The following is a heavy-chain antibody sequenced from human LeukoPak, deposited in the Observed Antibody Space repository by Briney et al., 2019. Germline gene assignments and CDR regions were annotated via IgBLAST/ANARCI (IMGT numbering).Heavy chain of an antibody. D-gene: IGHD3-22*01. CDR3: ATTPVVSSGYLGY. Sequence: GASVKVSCKASGYTFTSYYMHWVRQAPGQGLEWMGIINPSGGSTSYAQKFQGRVTMTRNTSISTAYMELSSLRSEDTAVYYCATTPVVSSGYLGYWGQGTLVTVSS. V-gene: IGHV1-46*01. CDR1: GYTFTSYY. CDR2: INPSGGST. J-gene: IGHJ4*02.